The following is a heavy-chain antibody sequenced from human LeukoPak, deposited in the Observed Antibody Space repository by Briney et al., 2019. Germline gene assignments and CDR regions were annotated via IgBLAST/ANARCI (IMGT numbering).Heavy chain of an antibody. D-gene: IGHD3-16*01. J-gene: IGHJ3*02. V-gene: IGHV3-23*01. CDR3: ARARYYDARGDAFDI. CDR2: VSGTGGRT. Sequence: GGSLRLSCAASGFTFSTYAMSWVRQAPGKGLGWVSVVSGTGGRTYYADSVKGRFTISRDNAKNSLFLQMNSLRAEDTAVYFCARARYYDARGDAFDIWGQGTMVTVSS. CDR1: GFTFSTYA.